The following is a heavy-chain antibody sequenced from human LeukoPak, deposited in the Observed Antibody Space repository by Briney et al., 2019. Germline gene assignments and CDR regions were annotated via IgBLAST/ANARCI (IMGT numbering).Heavy chain of an antibody. D-gene: IGHD2-15*01. V-gene: IGHV3-7*01. J-gene: IGHJ4*02. CDR3: ARGIGAAAH. Sequence: GGSLRLSCAASGFTYSNYWMSWVRQAPGKGLEWVANIKQDGSEIYYVDSVKGRFTISRDNAKNSLYLQMNSLRAEDTAVYYCARGIGAAAHWGQGTLVTVSS. CDR1: GFTYSNYW. CDR2: IKQDGSEI.